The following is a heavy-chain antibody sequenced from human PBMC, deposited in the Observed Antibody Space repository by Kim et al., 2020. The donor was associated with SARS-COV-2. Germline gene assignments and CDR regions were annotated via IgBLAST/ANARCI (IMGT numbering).Heavy chain of an antibody. J-gene: IGHJ4*02. CDR2: ISPSGHDI. CDR1: GFKFGDFY. V-gene: IGHV3-11*01. CDR3: SRDPRPLDY. Sequence: GGSLRLSCTASGFKFGDFYMSWIRQAPGKGQESLSYISPSGHDINYADSVKGRFTISRDNAKNSLYLQMDSLRDEDTAVYYCSRDPRPLDYWGQGTLVTVSS.